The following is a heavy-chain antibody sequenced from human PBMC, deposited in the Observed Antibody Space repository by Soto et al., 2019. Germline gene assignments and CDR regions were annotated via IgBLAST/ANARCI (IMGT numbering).Heavy chain of an antibody. CDR2: ISGSGGST. J-gene: IGHJ5*02. CDR3: AKVGTARLVSNWFDP. CDR1: GFTFSSYA. Sequence: EVQPLESGGGLVQPGGSLRLSCAASGFTFSSYAMSWVRQAPGKGLEWVSAISGSGGSTYYADSVKGRFTISRDNSKNTLYLQMNSLRAEDTAVYYCAKVGTARLVSNWFDPWGQGTLVTVSS. V-gene: IGHV3-23*01. D-gene: IGHD6-6*01.